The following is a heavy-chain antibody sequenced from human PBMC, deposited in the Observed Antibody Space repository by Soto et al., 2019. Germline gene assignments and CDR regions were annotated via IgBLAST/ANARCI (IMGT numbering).Heavy chain of an antibody. CDR2: IYYSGST. D-gene: IGHD6-19*01. V-gene: IGHV4-59*01. J-gene: IGHJ4*02. CDR3: ARVVLNSSGWWDFDY. CDR1: GGSISSYY. Sequence: PSETLSLTCTVSGGSISSYYWSWIRQPPGKGLEWIGYIYYSGSTNYNPSLKSRVTISVDTSKNQFSLKLSSVTAADTAVYYCARVVLNSSGWWDFDYWGQGTLVTVSS.